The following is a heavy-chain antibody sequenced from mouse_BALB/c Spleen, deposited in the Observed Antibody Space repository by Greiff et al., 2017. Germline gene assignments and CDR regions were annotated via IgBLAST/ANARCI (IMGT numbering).Heavy chain of an antibody. Sequence: QVQLKESGPGLVAPSQSLSITCTVSGFSLTGYGVNWVRQPPGQGLEWLGMIWGDGGTDYNSELNSRLTISTDNSKSQVFLKMNSLQTDATARYYCARSATATDSFDYWGQGTTLTVSS. CDR3: ARSATATDSFDY. CDR1: GFSLTGYG. D-gene: IGHD1-2*01. V-gene: IGHV2-6-7*01. CDR2: IWGDGGT. J-gene: IGHJ2*01.